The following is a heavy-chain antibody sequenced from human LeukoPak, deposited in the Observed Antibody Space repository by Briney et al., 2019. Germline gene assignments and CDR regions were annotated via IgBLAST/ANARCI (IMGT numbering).Heavy chain of an antibody. V-gene: IGHV4-59*01. CDR2: IYYSGST. CDR1: GGSINSYY. J-gene: IGHJ4*02. D-gene: IGHD2-2*01. CDR3: ARCRWAMYYFDY. Sequence: SETLSLTCTVSGGSINSYYWSWIRQPPGRGLEWIGYIYYSGSTNYNPSLKSRVTISVDTSKNQFSLKLSSVTAADTAVYYCARCRWAMYYFDYWGQGTLVTVSS.